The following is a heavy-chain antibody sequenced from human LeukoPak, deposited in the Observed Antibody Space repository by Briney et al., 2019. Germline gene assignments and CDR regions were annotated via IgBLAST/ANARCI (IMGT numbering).Heavy chain of an antibody. Sequence: ASVKVSCKASGYTFTSYDINWLRQASGQGLEWMGWMNPNSGNTSYAQKFQGRFTMTWDTSISTAYMELSSLRSDDTAVYYCAREYRHQPDWGQGTLVTVSS. CDR1: GYTFTSYD. J-gene: IGHJ4*02. V-gene: IGHV1-8*01. D-gene: IGHD5-12*01. CDR3: AREYRHQPD. CDR2: MNPNSGNT.